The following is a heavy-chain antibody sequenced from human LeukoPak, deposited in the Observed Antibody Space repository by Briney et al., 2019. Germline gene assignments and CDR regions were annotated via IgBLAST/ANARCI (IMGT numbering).Heavy chain of an antibody. Sequence: ASVKVSCKASGYTFTGNYMHWVRQAPGQGLEWMGWINPNSGGTNYAQKFQGRVTMTRDTSISTAYMELSRLRSDDTAVYYCARASTYIVVVVAARGIDWFDPWGQGTLVTVSS. D-gene: IGHD2-15*01. V-gene: IGHV1-2*02. CDR3: ARASTYIVVVVAARGIDWFDP. CDR2: INPNSGGT. CDR1: GYTFTGNY. J-gene: IGHJ5*02.